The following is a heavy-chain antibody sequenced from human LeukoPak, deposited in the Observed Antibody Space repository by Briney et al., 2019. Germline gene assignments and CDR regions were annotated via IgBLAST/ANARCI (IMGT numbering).Heavy chain of an antibody. CDR1: GMTFSSHW. V-gene: IGHV3-7*01. Sequence: GGSLRLSCAASGMTFSSHWMSWVRQAPGKGLEWVANIKSDGSEKYYLDSVKGRFTISRDNAKNSLYLQMNSLRAEDSAVYYCARVGGITLALAPSPFPDYNYYYMDVWGKGTTVTVSS. CDR2: IKSDGSEK. D-gene: IGHD3-10*01. J-gene: IGHJ6*03. CDR3: ARVGGITLALAPSPFPDYNYYYMDV.